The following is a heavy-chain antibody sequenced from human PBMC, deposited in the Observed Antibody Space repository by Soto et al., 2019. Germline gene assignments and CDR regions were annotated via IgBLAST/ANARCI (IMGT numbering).Heavy chain of an antibody. CDR3: GRHSHMLNNWFDP. CDR1: GGSFSGYY. Sequence: PSETLSLTCAVYGGSFSGYYWGWIRQPPGMGLQWIGSLHYSGSIDYSPSLKGRVSMSLDTSKNQVSLRLSSVTAADTAVYYCGRHSHMLNNWFDPWGQGTLVTVSS. J-gene: IGHJ5*02. D-gene: IGHD3-10*02. CDR2: LHYSGSI. V-gene: IGHV4-34*01.